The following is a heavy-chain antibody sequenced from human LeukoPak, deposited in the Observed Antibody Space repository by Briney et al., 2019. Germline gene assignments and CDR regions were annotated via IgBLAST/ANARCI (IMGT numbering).Heavy chain of an antibody. D-gene: IGHD3-16*01. Sequence: PSETLSLTCTVSGGSISSYYRSWIRQPPGKGLEWIGYIYYSGSTNYNPSLKSRVTISVDTSKNQFSLKLSSVTAADTAVYYCARLYDYVWGSYYFDYWGQGTLVTVSS. CDR1: GGSISSYY. CDR2: IYYSGST. V-gene: IGHV4-59*01. J-gene: IGHJ4*02. CDR3: ARLYDYVWGSYYFDY.